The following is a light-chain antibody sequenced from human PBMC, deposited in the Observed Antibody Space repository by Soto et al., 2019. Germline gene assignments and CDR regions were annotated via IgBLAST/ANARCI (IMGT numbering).Light chain of an antibody. Sequence: QSALTQPASVSGSPGQSITISCTGTSSDVGYYNYVSWYQHHPGKVPKLMIYEVSNRPSGVSNRFSGSKSGNTASLTISGLQAEDAADYYCSSYTTSSTQVFGAGTKLTVL. J-gene: IGLJ3*02. CDR2: EVS. CDR3: SSYTTSSTQV. V-gene: IGLV2-14*01. CDR1: SSDVGYYNY.